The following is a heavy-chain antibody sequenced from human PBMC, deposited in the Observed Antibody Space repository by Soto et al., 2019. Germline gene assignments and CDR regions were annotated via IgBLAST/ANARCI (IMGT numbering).Heavy chain of an antibody. CDR3: ARVGVVDYFDY. J-gene: IGHJ4*02. CDR2: INAGNGNT. V-gene: IGHV1-3*01. D-gene: IGHD3-3*01. Sequence: ASVKVSCKASGYTFTSYAMHWVRQAPVQRLEWMGWINAGNGNTKYSQKFQGRVTITRDTSASTAYMELSSLRSEDTAVYYCARVGVVDYFDYWGQGTLVTVSS. CDR1: GYTFTSYA.